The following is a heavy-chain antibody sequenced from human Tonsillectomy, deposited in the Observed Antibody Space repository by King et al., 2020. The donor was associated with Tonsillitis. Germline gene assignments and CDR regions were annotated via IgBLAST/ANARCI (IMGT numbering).Heavy chain of an antibody. Sequence: DVQLVESGGGLVHPGGSLRLSCAASGFTFSSYAMSWVRQAPGKGLEWVSAISGSGGSTYYADSVKGRFTISRDNSKNTLYLQMNSLRAEDTAVYYCAKVHCSSTSCYKARWYFDLWGRGTLVTVSS. CDR1: GFTFSSYA. D-gene: IGHD2-2*01. CDR2: ISGSGGST. CDR3: AKVHCSSTSCYKARWYFDL. V-gene: IGHV3-23*04. J-gene: IGHJ2*01.